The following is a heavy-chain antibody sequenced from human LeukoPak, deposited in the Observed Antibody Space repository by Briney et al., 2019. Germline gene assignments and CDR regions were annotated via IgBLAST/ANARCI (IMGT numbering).Heavy chain of an antibody. Sequence: SETLSLTCTVSGGSISSGGYYWSWIRQHPGRGLEWIGYIYYSGSTYYNPSLKSRVTISVDTSKNQFSLKLSSVTAADTAVYYCAREELIHAFDIWGQGTMVTVSS. D-gene: IGHD1-26*01. CDR1: GGSISSGGYY. V-gene: IGHV4-31*03. CDR2: IYYSGST. J-gene: IGHJ3*02. CDR3: AREELIHAFDI.